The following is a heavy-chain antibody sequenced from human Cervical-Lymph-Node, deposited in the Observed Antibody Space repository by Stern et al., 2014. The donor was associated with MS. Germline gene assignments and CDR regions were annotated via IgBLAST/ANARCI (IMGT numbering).Heavy chain of an antibody. Sequence: QMQLVQSGGGVVQPGRSLRLACATSGFTFSYYGIALVRPAPGQGPGWVALLWYEENKTYYTDSVKGRFTISRDTSKNTLYLQMDNLRAEDTAVYYCARDSRDYLNYYGLDVWGQGTTVTVS. CDR1: GFTFSYYG. J-gene: IGHJ6*02. D-gene: IGHD4-17*01. CDR2: LWYEENKT. V-gene: IGHV3-33*01. CDR3: ARDSRDYLNYYGLDV.